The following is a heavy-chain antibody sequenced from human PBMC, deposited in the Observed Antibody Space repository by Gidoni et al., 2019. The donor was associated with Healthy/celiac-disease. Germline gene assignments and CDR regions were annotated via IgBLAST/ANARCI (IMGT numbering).Heavy chain of an antibody. D-gene: IGHD1-1*01. CDR2: INHSGST. J-gene: IGHJ4*02. CDR3: ARGRARYNWNDSPLDY. CDR1: GGSFSGYY. V-gene: IGHV4-34*01. Sequence: QVQLQQWGAGLLKPSETLSLPCAVYGGSFSGYYWSLIRQPPGKGLEWIGEINHSGSTNYNPSLKSRVTISVDTSKNQFSLKLSSVTAADTAVYYCARGRARYNWNDSPLDYWGQGTLVTVSS.